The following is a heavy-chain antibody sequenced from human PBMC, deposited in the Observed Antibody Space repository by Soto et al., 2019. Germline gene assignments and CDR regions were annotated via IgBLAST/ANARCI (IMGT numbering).Heavy chain of an antibody. J-gene: IGHJ6*02. CDR1: GFTFSSYW. CDR2: INSDGSST. Sequence: GGSLRLSCAASGFTFSSYWMHWVRQAPGKGLVWVSRINSDGSSTSYADSVKGRFTISRDNAKNTLYLQMNSLRAEDTAVYYCARDLYDFWSADYYGMDVWGQGTTVTVSS. D-gene: IGHD3-3*01. V-gene: IGHV3-74*01. CDR3: ARDLYDFWSADYYGMDV.